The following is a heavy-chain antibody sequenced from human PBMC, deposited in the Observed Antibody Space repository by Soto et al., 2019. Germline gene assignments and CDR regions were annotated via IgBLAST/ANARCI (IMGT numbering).Heavy chain of an antibody. CDR1: GFTFSNYA. Sequence: GGSLRLSCSVSGFTFSNYAMTWVRQAPGKGLEWVSSISGGGGGTHYADSMKGRFTISRDNSKNTLHLEMKRLRADDTAVYYCAKGSQYDILTANHAFDSWGQGTLVTVSS. CDR3: AKGSQYDILTANHAFDS. D-gene: IGHD3-9*01. CDR2: ISGGGGGT. J-gene: IGHJ4*02. V-gene: IGHV3-23*01.